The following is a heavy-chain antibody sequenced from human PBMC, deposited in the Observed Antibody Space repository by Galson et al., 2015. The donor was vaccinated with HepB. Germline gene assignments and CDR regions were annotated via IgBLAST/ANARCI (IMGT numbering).Heavy chain of an antibody. J-gene: IGHJ4*02. V-gene: IGHV3-53*01. CDR3: ARESNWAYDS. CDR2: IYSSGAT. Sequence: SLRLSCAVSGFRVGESFLSWVRQVPGGGLEYVSDIYSSGATYYRDSVRGRFTTSRDAFQNSLYLQMNNLRVEDTAMYFCARESNWAYDSWGTGTLVTVSS. D-gene: IGHD3-16*01. CDR1: GFRVGESF.